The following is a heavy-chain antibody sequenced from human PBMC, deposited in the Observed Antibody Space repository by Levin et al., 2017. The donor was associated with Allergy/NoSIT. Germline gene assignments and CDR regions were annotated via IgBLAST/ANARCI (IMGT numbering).Heavy chain of an antibody. Sequence: GGSLRLSCSASGFTFSSSAMHWVRQAPGKGLEWVAVISTDGKNKFYSGSVKGRFTISRDNSKNTLYVQMNSLRGEDTAVYYCARDRSTNYVRGGMDVWGQGTTVTVSS. D-gene: IGHD3-10*02. V-gene: IGHV3-30*04. J-gene: IGHJ6*02. CDR3: ARDRSTNYVRGGMDV. CDR1: GFTFSSSA. CDR2: ISTDGKNK.